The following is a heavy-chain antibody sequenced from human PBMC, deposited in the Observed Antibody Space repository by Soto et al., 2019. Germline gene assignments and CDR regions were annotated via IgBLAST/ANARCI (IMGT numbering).Heavy chain of an antibody. J-gene: IGHJ6*02. CDR2: IWNDGNGY. CDR3: ASRQRSPPSRGAASARGGMDV. V-gene: IGHV3-33*01. D-gene: IGHD6-13*01. Sequence: QVQLVESGGGVVQPGRSLRLACAASGFTFNNYGMHWVRQAPGKGLEWVAVIWNDGNGYYYANSVKGRFTISRDNSKNTVYLQMSSLRAEDTAVYSCASRQRSPPSRGAASARGGMDVWGQGTTVTVSS. CDR1: GFTFNNYG.